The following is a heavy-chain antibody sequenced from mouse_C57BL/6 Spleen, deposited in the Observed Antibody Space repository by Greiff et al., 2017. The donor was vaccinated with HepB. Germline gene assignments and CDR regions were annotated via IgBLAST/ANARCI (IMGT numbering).Heavy chain of an antibody. V-gene: IGHV1-64*01. Sequence: QVQLQQPGAELVKPGASVKLSCKASGYTFTSYWMHWVKQRPGQGLEWIGMIHPNSGSTNYNEKFKSKATLTVDKSSSTAYMQLSSLTSEDSAVYYCARCPVDSSGYSAWFAYWGQGTLVTVSA. D-gene: IGHD3-2*02. CDR3: ARCPVDSSGYSAWFAY. CDR2: IHPNSGST. J-gene: IGHJ3*01. CDR1: GYTFTSYW.